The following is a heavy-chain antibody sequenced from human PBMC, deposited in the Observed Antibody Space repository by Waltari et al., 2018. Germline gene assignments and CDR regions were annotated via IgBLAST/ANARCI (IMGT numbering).Heavy chain of an antibody. CDR3: ARNQVETALGY. D-gene: IGHD2-21*02. Sequence: EVQLVESGGGLIQPGGSLRLSCVASGVTVSNNYMTWLRQAPGKGLELVSLIDSGTTYYADSVRGRFTISRDGSKNTVYLQMNSLRAEDTAVYFCARNQVETALGYWGQGTLVTVSS. CDR2: IDSGTT. V-gene: IGHV3-53*01. CDR1: GVTVSNNY. J-gene: IGHJ4*02.